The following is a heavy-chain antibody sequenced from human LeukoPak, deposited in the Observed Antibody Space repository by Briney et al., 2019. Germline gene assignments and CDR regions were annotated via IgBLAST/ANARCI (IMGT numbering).Heavy chain of an antibody. Sequence: PSETLSLTCAVYGGSFSGYYWSWIRQPPGKGLEWIGEINHSGSTNYNPSLKSRVTISVDTSKNQFSLKLSSVTAADTAVYYCARGLDTAMDFDYWGQETLVTVSS. V-gene: IGHV4-34*01. D-gene: IGHD5-18*01. CDR3: ARGLDTAMDFDY. CDR2: INHSGST. J-gene: IGHJ4*02. CDR1: GGSFSGYY.